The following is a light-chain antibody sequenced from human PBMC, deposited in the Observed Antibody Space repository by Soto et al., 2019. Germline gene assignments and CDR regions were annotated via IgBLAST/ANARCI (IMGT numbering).Light chain of an antibody. J-gene: IGKJ1*01. CDR3: QQYGTSPRT. CDR1: QSVSSY. CDR2: GAS. V-gene: IGKV3-20*01. Sequence: EIVLTQSPATLSLSPGERATLSCRASQSVSSYLAWYQQKPGQAPSLLIYGASNRATGIPDKFSVSVSGTDLTITISRLEPEDCEVYDGQQYGTSPRTFGQGTKVDIK.